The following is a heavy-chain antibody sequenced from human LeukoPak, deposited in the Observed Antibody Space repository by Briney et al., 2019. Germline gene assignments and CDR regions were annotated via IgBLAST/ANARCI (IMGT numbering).Heavy chain of an antibody. CDR1: GYTFTGHY. J-gene: IGHJ4*02. V-gene: IGHV1-2*02. CDR3: ASLNLPDSSGYYDD. D-gene: IGHD3-22*01. Sequence: GASVKVSCKASGYTFTGHYMHWVRQAPGQGLEWMGWINPNSGGTNYAQKFQGRVTVTRDTSISTAYMELSRLRSDDSAVYYCASLNLPDSSGYYDDWGRGTLVTVSS. CDR2: INPNSGGT.